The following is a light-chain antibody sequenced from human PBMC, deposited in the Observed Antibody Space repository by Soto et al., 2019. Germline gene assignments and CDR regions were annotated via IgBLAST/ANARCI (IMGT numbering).Light chain of an antibody. J-gene: IGKJ1*01. CDR3: QQYNSYWT. V-gene: IGKV1-5*01. CDR2: DAS. Sequence: DFRMTQSPFSLSASVGDRVTITCRASRGISSWLAWYQQKPGKAPKVLIYDASSLESGVPSRFSGSGSGTEFTLTISSLQPDDFATYYCQQYNSYWTFGQGTKV. CDR1: RGISSW.